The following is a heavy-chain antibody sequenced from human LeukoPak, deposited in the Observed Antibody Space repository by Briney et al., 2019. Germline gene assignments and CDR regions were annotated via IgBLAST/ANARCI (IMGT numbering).Heavy chain of an antibody. CDR2: INHSGST. D-gene: IGHD2-15*01. J-gene: IGHJ3*02. V-gene: IGHV4-34*01. CDR3: ARTGRRYCSGGSCPPGAFDI. Sequence: SETLSLTCTVSGGSISSYYWSWIRQPPGKGLEWIGEINHSGSTNYNPSLKSRVTISVDTSKNQFSLKLSSVTAADTAVYYCARTGRRYCSGGSCPPGAFDIWGQGTMVTVSS. CDR1: GGSISSYY.